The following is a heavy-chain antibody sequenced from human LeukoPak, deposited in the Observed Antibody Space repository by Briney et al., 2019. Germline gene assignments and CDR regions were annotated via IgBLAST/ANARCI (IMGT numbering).Heavy chain of an antibody. V-gene: IGHV3-30*02. CDR2: IRYDGSNK. D-gene: IGHD3-22*01. CDR3: AKGFYYYQSSGYHAGY. J-gene: IGHJ4*02. Sequence: GGSLRLSCAASGFTFSSYGMHWVRQAPGKGLEWVAFIRYDGSNKYYADSVKGRFTISRDNSKNTLYLQMNSLRAEDTAVYYCAKGFYYYQSSGYHAGYWGQGTLVTVSS. CDR1: GFTFSSYG.